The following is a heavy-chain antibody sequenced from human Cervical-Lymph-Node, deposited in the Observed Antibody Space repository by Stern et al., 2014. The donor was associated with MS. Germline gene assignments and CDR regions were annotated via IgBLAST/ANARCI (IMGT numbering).Heavy chain of an antibody. D-gene: IGHD2-15*01. Sequence: QLVQSGGGLVQPGGSLRLSCAASGFTFSDYAMSWVRQAPGKVLEWVSAISLSGGSTFYADSVQGRFTISRDNSKNTLYLQMNSLRAEDTAVYYCAKDRELVVVTFDSWGQGTLVTVSS. V-gene: IGHV3-23*04. CDR3: AKDRELVVVTFDS. CDR2: ISLSGGST. CDR1: GFTFSDYA. J-gene: IGHJ4*02.